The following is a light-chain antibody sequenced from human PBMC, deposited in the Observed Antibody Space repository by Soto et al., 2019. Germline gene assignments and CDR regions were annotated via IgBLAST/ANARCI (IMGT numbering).Light chain of an antibody. J-gene: IGLJ2*01. CDR1: SSDGGGYNL. CDR3: CSYAGRSTWDVV. V-gene: IGLV2-23*01. Sequence: QSALTQPPSASGSPGQSVTISCAGTSSDGGGYNLVSWYQFHPGKAPKLLIFEGFKRPSGVSNRFSGSKSGSTASLTISGLQAEDEADYYCCSYAGRSTWDVVFGGGTKLTVL. CDR2: EGF.